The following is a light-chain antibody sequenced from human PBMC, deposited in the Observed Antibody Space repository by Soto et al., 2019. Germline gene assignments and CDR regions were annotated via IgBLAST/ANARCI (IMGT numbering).Light chain of an antibody. CDR3: SSSTSISTYV. Sequence: QSALTQPASVSGTPGQSITISCTGTSSDVGGYNFVSWYQQHPDKAPKLMIYDVTNRPSGVSNRFSGSKSGNTASLTISGLQAEDEADYYCSSSTSISTYVFGTGTKLTVL. J-gene: IGLJ1*01. CDR2: DVT. V-gene: IGLV2-14*01. CDR1: SSDVGGYNF.